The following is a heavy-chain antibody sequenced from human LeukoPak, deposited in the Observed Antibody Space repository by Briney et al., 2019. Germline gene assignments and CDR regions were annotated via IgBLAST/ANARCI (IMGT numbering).Heavy chain of an antibody. D-gene: IGHD2-8*01. CDR3: AKDMGYFTGMDV. V-gene: IGHV3-23*01. Sequence: GGSLRLSCAASGFTFSNYGMHWVRQAPGKGLEWVSLIRGSGGSTYYADSVRGRFTISRDNSKNTLYLQMNSLRAEDTAVYYCAKDMGYFTGMDVWGQGTTVTVSS. CDR2: IRGSGGST. J-gene: IGHJ6*02. CDR1: GFTFSNYG.